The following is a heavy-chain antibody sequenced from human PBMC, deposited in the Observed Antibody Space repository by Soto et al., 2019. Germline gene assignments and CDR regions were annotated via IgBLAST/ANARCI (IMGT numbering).Heavy chain of an antibody. CDR1: GFTVSSNY. Sequence: PGGSLRLSCAASGFTVSSNYMSWVRQAPGKGLEWVSVIYSGGSTYYADSVKGRFTISRDNSKNTLYLQMNSLRAEDTAVYYCARGDCTNGVCYRYYYYGMDVWVQGTTVTVSS. CDR2: IYSGGST. J-gene: IGHJ6*02. D-gene: IGHD2-8*01. CDR3: ARGDCTNGVCYRYYYYGMDV. V-gene: IGHV3-53*01.